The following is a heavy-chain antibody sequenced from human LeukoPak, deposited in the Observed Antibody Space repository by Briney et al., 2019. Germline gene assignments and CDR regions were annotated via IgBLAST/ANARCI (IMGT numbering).Heavy chain of an antibody. CDR3: ARGWDCTSTTCYVYLDS. V-gene: IGHV1-18*01. CDR2: ISAYNVNT. D-gene: IGHD2-2*01. Sequence: ASVKVSCKASGYTFTNYGITWVRQAPGQGLEWMGWISAYNVNTNYAQNFQGRVTMTTDTSTTTAYMELRSLRSDDTAVYYCARGWDCTSTTCYVYLDSWGQGTLVTVSS. CDR1: GYTFTNYG. J-gene: IGHJ4*02.